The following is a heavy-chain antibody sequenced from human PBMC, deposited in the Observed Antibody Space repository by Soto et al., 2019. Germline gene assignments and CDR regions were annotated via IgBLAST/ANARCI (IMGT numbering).Heavy chain of an antibody. CDR3: VRGSNGWYGIDY. CDR1: GFTFSNYW. Sequence: EVQLVESGGGLVQPGGSLGLSCTASGFTFSNYWRYWVRQAPGKGLVWVSRISGGGRRTYYEDSVKGRFTISRDNARNTLYLQMNSLRVADTAVYHCVRGSNGWYGIDYWGQGILVTVS. CDR2: ISGGGRRT. D-gene: IGHD6-19*01. V-gene: IGHV3-74*01. J-gene: IGHJ4*02.